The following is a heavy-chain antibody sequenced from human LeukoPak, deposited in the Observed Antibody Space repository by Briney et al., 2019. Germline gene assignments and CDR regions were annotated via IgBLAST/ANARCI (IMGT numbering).Heavy chain of an antibody. CDR1: GFTFSNYG. V-gene: IGHV3-30*18. D-gene: IGHD6-19*01. J-gene: IGHJ4*02. CDR3: AKDGAVSGYLDN. CDR2: ISYDGSNK. Sequence: PGGSLRLSCAASGFTFSNYGLHWVRQAPGKGLEWVAIISYDGSNKYFADSVKGRFTISRDNSKNTLYLQMNSLRAEDTAVYYCAKDGAVSGYLDNWGQGTLVAVSS.